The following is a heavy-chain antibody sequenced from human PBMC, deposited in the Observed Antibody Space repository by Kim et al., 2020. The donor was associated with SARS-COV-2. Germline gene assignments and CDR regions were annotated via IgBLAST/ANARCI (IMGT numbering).Heavy chain of an antibody. V-gene: IGHV1-3*01. J-gene: IGHJ5*02. D-gene: IGHD3-10*01. Sequence: ASVKVSCKASGYTFTSYAMHWVRQAPGQRLEWMGWINAGNGNTKYSQKFQGRVTITRDTSASTAYMELSSLRSEDTAVYYCARSRSITMVRGVIKSRNWFDPWGQGTLVTVSS. CDR3: ARSRSITMVRGVIKSRNWFDP. CDR2: INAGNGNT. CDR1: GYTFTSYA.